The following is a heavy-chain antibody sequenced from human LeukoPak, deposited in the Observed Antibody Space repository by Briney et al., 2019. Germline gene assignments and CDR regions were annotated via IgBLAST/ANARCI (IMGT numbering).Heavy chain of an antibody. CDR1: GYTFTSYG. D-gene: IGHD3-22*01. Sequence: ASVKVSCKASGYTFTSYGISWVRQAPGQGLEWMGWINPNSGGTNYAQKFQGRVTMTKDTSISTAYMELSRLRSDDTAVYYCARGGVVVVDFDYWGQGTLVTVSS. J-gene: IGHJ4*02. V-gene: IGHV1-2*02. CDR3: ARGGVVVVDFDY. CDR2: INPNSGGT.